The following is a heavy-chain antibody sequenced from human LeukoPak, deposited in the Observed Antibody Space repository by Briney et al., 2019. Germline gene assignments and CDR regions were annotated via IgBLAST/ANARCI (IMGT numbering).Heavy chain of an antibody. V-gene: IGHV1-3*01. CDR1: GYTFTSYA. D-gene: IGHD6-13*01. CDR2: INAGNGNT. J-gene: IGHJ3*02. CDR3: ARGGYSSTWNLGAFDI. Sequence: GASVKVSCKASGYTFTSYAMHWVRQAPGQRLEWMGWINAGNGNTKYSQKFQGRVTITRDTSASTAYMELSSLRSEDTAVYYCARGGYSSTWNLGAFDIWGQGTMVTVSS.